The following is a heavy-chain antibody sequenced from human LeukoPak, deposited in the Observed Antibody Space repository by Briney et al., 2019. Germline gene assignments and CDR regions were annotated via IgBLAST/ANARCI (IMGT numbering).Heavy chain of an antibody. CDR1: GFTFSSYE. CDR3: ASSSSWYDY. CDR2: ISSSGSTI. J-gene: IGHJ4*02. D-gene: IGHD6-13*01. V-gene: IGHV3-48*03. Sequence: GGSLRLSCAASGFTFSSYEMNWVRQAPGKGLEWVLYISSSGSTIYYADSVKGRFTISRDNAKNSLYLQMNSLRAEDTAVYYCASSSSWYDYWGQGTLVTVSS.